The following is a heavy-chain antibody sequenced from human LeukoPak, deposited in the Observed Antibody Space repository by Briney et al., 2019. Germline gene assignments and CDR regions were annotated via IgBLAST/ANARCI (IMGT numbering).Heavy chain of an antibody. J-gene: IGHJ6*03. CDR3: ARGPRITMIRGGQWYYYMDV. D-gene: IGHD3-10*01. V-gene: IGHV1-2*06. Sequence: ASVKVSCKASGYTFTGYYMHWVRQAPGQGLEWMGRINPNSGGTNYAQKFQGRVTMTRDTSISTAYMELSSLRSEDTAVYYCARGPRITMIRGGQWYYYMDVWGKGTTVTI. CDR2: INPNSGGT. CDR1: GYTFTGYY.